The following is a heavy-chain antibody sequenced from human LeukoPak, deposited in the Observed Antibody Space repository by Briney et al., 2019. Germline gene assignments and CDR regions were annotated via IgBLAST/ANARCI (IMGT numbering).Heavy chain of an antibody. CDR1: GFTFSSYA. CDR3: ARETIFGVVMKSFYFDY. Sequence: SGGSLRLSCAASGFTFSSYAMSWVRQAPGKGLEWVSAISGSGGSTYYADSVKGRFTISRDNSKNTLYLQMNSLRAEDTAVYYCARETIFGVVMKSFYFDYWGQGTLVTVSS. J-gene: IGHJ4*02. V-gene: IGHV3-23*01. D-gene: IGHD3-3*01. CDR2: ISGSGGST.